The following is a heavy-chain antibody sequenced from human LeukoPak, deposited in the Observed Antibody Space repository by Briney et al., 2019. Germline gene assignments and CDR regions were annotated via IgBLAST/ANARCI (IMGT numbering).Heavy chain of an antibody. CDR2: INPHSGAT. Sequence: ASVKVSCKTSGYTFTGYFIHWVRQAPGKGLEWMGWINPHSGATKYAQKFQGRVTMTRDTSISTAYMELSRLRSDDTAMYYCARDKLGLGELSLYDQWGQGTLVTVFS. J-gene: IGHJ5*02. V-gene: IGHV1-2*02. CDR1: GYTFTGYF. D-gene: IGHD3-16*02. CDR3: ARDKLGLGELSLYDQ.